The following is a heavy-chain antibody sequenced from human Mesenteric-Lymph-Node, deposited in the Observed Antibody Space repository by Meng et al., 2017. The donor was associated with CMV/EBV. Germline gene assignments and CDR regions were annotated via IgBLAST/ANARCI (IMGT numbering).Heavy chain of an antibody. Sequence: ETLSLTCAASGFTFSSYSMNWVRQAPGKGLEWVSSISSSSSYIYYADSVKGRFTISRDNAKNSLYLQMNSLRAEDTAVYYCASEVVPAARTGNDFLPLSMDVWGQGTTVTVSS. CDR1: GFTFSSYS. D-gene: IGHD2-2*01. J-gene: IGHJ6*02. CDR3: ASEVVPAARTGNDFLPLSMDV. V-gene: IGHV3-21*01. CDR2: ISSSSSYI.